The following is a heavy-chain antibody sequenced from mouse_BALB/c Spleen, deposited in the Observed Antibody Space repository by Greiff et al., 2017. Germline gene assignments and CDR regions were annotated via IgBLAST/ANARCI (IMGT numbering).Heavy chain of an antibody. V-gene: IGHV1-7*01. Sequence: QVQLQQSGAELAKPGASVKMSCKASGYTFTSYWMHWVKQRPGQGLEWIGYINPSTGYTEYNQKFKDKATLTADKSSSTAYMQLSSLTSEDSAVYYCARSLRSYAMDYWGQGTSVTVSS. CDR3: ARSLRSYAMDY. CDR2: INPSTGYT. J-gene: IGHJ4*01. D-gene: IGHD1-1*01. CDR1: GYTFTSYW.